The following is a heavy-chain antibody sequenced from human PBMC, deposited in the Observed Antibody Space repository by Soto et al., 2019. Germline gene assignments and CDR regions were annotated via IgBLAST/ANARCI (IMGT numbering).Heavy chain of an antibody. V-gene: IGHV3-43D*04. Sequence: GGSLRLSCAASGFTFDDYAMHWVRQAPGKGLEWVSLISWDGGSTYYADSVKGRFTISRDNSKNSLYLQMNSLRAEDTALYYCAKDTYGPETSSDYGMDVWGQGTTVTVSS. CDR1: GFTFDDYA. CDR2: ISWDGGST. CDR3: AKDTYGPETSSDYGMDV. D-gene: IGHD4-17*01. J-gene: IGHJ6*02.